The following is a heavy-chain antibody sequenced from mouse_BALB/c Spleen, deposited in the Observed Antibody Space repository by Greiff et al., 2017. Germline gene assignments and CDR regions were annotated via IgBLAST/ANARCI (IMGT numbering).Heavy chain of an antibody. V-gene: IGHV5-12-2*01. CDR2: ISTGGGST. Sequence: EVKVVESGGGLVQPGGSLKLSCAASGFTFSSYTMSWVRQTPGKRLEWVAYISTGGGSTYYPETVKGRFTISRDNAKNTLYLQMSSLKSEDTAMYYCARAITTVVANYAMDYWGQGTSVTVSS. CDR1: GFTFSSYT. J-gene: IGHJ4*01. D-gene: IGHD1-1*01. CDR3: ARAITTVVANYAMDY.